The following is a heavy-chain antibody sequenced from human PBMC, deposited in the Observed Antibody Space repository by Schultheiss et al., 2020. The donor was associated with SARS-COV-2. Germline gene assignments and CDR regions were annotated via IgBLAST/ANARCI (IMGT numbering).Heavy chain of an antibody. J-gene: IGHJ5*02. CDR2: ISGSGGST. V-gene: IGHV3-23*01. CDR3: AKGADSSAYVEYNWFDP. Sequence: VGSLRLSCATSGFIFDDHGMSWVRQAPGKGLEWVSGISGSGGSTHYTDSVKGRFTISRDNSKNTVYLQMNSLRAEDTAVYYCAKGADSSAYVEYNWFDPWGQGTLVTVSS. D-gene: IGHD3-22*01. CDR1: GFIFDDHG.